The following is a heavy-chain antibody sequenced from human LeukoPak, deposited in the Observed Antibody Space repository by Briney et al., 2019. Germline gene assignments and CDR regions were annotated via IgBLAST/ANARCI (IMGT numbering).Heavy chain of an antibody. CDR3: ARELVVTYAFDI. Sequence: ASVKVSCKASGYTFTSYYMHWVRQAPGQGLEWMGIINPSGGSTSYAQKFQGRVTMTRDMSTSTVYMELSSLRSEDTAVYYCARELVVTYAFDIWGQGTMVTVSS. D-gene: IGHD2-21*01. CDR1: GYTFTSYY. J-gene: IGHJ3*02. V-gene: IGHV1-46*01. CDR2: INPSGGST.